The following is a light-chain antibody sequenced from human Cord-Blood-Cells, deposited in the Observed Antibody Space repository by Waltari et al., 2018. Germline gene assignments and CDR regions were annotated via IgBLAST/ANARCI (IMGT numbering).Light chain of an antibody. Sequence: QSALTQPASVSGSPGQSITISCTGTSSDVGGYNYVSLYQQHPGKAPKLMIYDVSKRPSGVSIRLSGSKSGNTASLTISGLQAEDEADYYCSSYTSSSTWVFGGGTKLTVL. CDR3: SSYTSSSTWV. V-gene: IGLV2-14*01. J-gene: IGLJ3*02. CDR1: SSDVGGYNY. CDR2: DVS.